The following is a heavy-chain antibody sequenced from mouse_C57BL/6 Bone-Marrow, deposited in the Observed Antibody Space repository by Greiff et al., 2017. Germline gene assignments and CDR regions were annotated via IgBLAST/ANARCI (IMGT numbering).Heavy chain of an antibody. V-gene: IGHV1-15*01. CDR3: TRRWLLYFDY. CDR1: GYTFTNYE. Sequence: VKLQESGAELVRPGASVTLSCKASGYTFTNYEMHWVKQTPVHGLEWIGAIDPETGGTAYNQKFQGKAILTVDKSSSTAYMALRSLTSEDSAVYYCTRRWLLYFDYWGQGTTRTVSS. CDR2: IDPETGGT. D-gene: IGHD2-3*01. J-gene: IGHJ2*01.